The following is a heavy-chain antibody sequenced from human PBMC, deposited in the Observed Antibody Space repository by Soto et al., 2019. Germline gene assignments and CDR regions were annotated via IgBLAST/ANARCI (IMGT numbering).Heavy chain of an antibody. J-gene: IGHJ4*02. CDR3: VSGRGYGHASVPYS. CDR2: ISYDGGLQ. Sequence: QAHLVESGGGVVQPGRSLRLSCAASGFTFTSYGMHWVRQAPGTRLEWVAVISYDGGLQHYADSVKGRFTISRDNSNNMVLLELNRLRAEDRAVYYCVSGRGYGHASVPYSWGQGTLVSVYS. V-gene: IGHV3-30*03. D-gene: IGHD5-18*01. CDR1: GFTFTSYG.